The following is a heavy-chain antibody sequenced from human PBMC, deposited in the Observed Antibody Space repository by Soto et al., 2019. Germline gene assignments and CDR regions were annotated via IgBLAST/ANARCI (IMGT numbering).Heavy chain of an antibody. J-gene: IGHJ6*03. CDR3: AKDIGRAYYYYYMDV. CDR2: ISWNSGSI. Sequence: EVQLVESGGGLVQPGRSLRLSCAASGFTFDDYAMHWVRQAPGKGLEWVSGISWNSGSIGYADSVKGRFTISRDNAKNSLYMQMNSLRAEDTALYYCAKDIGRAYYYYYMDVLGKGTTVTVSS. V-gene: IGHV3-9*01. CDR1: GFTFDDYA.